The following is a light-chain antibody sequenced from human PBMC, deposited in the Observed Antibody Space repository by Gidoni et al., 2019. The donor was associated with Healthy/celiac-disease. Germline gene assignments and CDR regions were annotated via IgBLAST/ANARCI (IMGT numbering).Light chain of an antibody. V-gene: IGKV3-20*01. CDR3: QQYGSLLT. CDR1: QSVSSSY. Sequence: EIVLTQSPGTLSLSPGERATLSCRASQSVSSSYLAWYQQKPGQAPRLLIYGGSSRATGIPDRFSGSGSGTDFTLTISRLEPEDFAVYYCQQYGSLLTFGGGTKVEIK. CDR2: GGS. J-gene: IGKJ4*01.